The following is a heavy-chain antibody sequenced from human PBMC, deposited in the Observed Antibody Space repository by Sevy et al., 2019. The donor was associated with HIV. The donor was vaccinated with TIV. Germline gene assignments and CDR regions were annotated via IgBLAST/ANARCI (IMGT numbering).Heavy chain of an antibody. V-gene: IGHV3-23*01. J-gene: IGHJ4*02. D-gene: IGHD6-19*01. CDR1: GFTFSSYA. Sequence: GGSLRLSCAASGFTFSSYAMSWVRQAPGKGLEWVSAISGSGGSTYYADSMKGRFTISRDNSKNTQYLQMNSMRDEDTAVYYCATKRPPLSMYSSGWFDYWGQGTLVTVSS. CDR3: ATKRPPLSMYSSGWFDY. CDR2: ISGSGGST.